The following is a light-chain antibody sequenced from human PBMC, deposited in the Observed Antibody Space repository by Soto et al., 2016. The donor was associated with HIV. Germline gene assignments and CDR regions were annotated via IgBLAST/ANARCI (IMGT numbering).Light chain of an antibody. CDR2: GKN. V-gene: IGLV3-19*01. CDR1: SLRNSY. CDR3: NSHDSTTNHVV. J-gene: IGLJ2*01. Sequence: SSELTQDPAVSVALGQTVRITCQGDSLRNSYANWYHQKPGQAPILLIYGKNNRPSGIPDRFSGSSSGNIVSLTISGAQAEDEADYYCNSHDSTTNHVVFGGGTKLIVL.